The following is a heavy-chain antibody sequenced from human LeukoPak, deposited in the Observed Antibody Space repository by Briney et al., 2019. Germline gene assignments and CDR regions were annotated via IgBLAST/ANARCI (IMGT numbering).Heavy chain of an antibody. V-gene: IGHV4-59*12. Sequence: PSETLSLTCTVSGGSISSYYWSWIRQPPGKGLEWIGYIYHSGSTNYNPSLKSRVTISVDTSKNQFSLKLSSVTAAETAVYYCVRATSERYCYYGREVWGQGTTVTVSS. J-gene: IGHJ6*02. CDR3: VRATSERYCYYGREV. CDR2: IYHSGST. CDR1: GGSISSYY.